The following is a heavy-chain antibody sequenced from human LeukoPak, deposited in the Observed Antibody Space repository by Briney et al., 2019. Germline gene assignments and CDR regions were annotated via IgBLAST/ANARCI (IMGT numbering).Heavy chain of an antibody. J-gene: IGHJ6*03. V-gene: IGHV3-21*01. CDR1: GFTFSSYA. CDR3: ARVLYGGNSLYYYYMDV. D-gene: IGHD4-23*01. CDR2: ISSSSSYI. Sequence: GGSLRLSCAASGFTFSSYAMSWVRQAPGKGLEWVSSISSSSSYIYYADSVKGRFTISRDNAKNSLYLQMNSLRAEDTAVYYCARVLYGGNSLYYYYMDVWGNGTTVTVSS.